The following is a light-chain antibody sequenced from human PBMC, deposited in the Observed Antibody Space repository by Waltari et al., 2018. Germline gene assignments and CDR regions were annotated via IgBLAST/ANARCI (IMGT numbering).Light chain of an antibody. V-gene: IGLV2-23*02. CDR2: AVS. CDR1: SGGGGNINR. CDR3: SSYAGSSKGV. J-gene: IGLJ2*01. Sequence: QSALTQPAHVSGSPGQPFTISCTGTSGGGGNINRDTWYQQHQGKAPNLMIYAVSKRPSGVADRFSGSKSGDMASLTISGLQPEDEAEYFCSSYAGSSKGVFGGGTKVTVL.